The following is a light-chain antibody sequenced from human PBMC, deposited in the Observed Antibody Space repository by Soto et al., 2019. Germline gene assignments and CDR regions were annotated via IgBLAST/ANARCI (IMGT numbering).Light chain of an antibody. Sequence: EFVLTQPPGTLSLSPGERATLSCRASQTVRNNYLAWYQQKPGQAPRLLIYDASSRATGIPDGFSGGGSGTDFTLTISRLEPEDFAVYYCQQFSSYPLTFGGGTKVDIK. CDR3: QQFSSYPLT. CDR2: DAS. CDR1: QTVRNNY. V-gene: IGKV3-20*01. J-gene: IGKJ4*01.